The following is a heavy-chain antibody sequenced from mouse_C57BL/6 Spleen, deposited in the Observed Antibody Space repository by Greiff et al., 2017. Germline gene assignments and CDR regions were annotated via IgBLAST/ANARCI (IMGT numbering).Heavy chain of an antibody. V-gene: IGHV1-55*01. Sequence: VQLQQSGAELVKPGASVKMSCKASGYTFTSYWITWVKQRPGQGLEWIGDIYPGSGSTNYNEKFKSKATLTVDTSSSTAYMQLSSLTSEDSAVYYCAREGYGYAWFAYWGQGTLVTVSA. CDR1: GYTFTSYW. J-gene: IGHJ3*01. CDR2: IYPGSGST. D-gene: IGHD2-2*01. CDR3: AREGYGYAWFAY.